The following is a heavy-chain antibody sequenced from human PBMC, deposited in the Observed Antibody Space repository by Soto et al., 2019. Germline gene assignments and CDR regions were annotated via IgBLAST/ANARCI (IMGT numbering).Heavy chain of an antibody. CDR1: GDSVSSSSVA. D-gene: IGHD2-15*01. Sequence: SQTLSLTCVISGDSVSSSSVAWNWVRQSPSRGLEGFGRTYYRSRWYSDFAVSVRGRIVINADTSKNQFSLQLNSVTPEDTAVYFCARSEEDSDYYYYGLDVWGQGTTVTVSS. CDR2: TYYRSRWYS. V-gene: IGHV6-1*01. CDR3: ARSEEDSDYYYYGLDV. J-gene: IGHJ6*02.